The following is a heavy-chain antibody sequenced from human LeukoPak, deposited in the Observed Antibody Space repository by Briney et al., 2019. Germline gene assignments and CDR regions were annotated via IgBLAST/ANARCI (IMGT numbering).Heavy chain of an antibody. Sequence: GGSLRLSCAASGFTFSSYSMNWVRQAPGKGLEWVSSISSSSSYIYYADSVKGRFTISRDNAKNSLYLQMNSLRAEDTAVYYCAKDRRIQLWLDYWGQGTLVTVSS. CDR1: GFTFSSYS. D-gene: IGHD5-18*01. CDR3: AKDRRIQLWLDY. J-gene: IGHJ4*02. CDR2: ISSSSSYI. V-gene: IGHV3-21*01.